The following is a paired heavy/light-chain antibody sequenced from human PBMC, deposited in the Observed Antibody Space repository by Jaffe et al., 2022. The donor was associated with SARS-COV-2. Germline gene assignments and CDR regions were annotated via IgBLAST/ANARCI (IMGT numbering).Light chain of an antibody. CDR2: RIS. CDR1: QSLVHRDGNTY. CDR3: MQATQFPFT. Sequence: EIVMTQTPLSSPVTLGQPASISCRSSQSLVHRDGNTYFSWLQQRPGQPPRLLIYRISNRFSGVPDRFSGSGAGTDFTLRISRVEAEDVGVYYCMQATQFPFTFGPGTKVDIK. V-gene: IGKV2-24*01. J-gene: IGKJ3*01.
Heavy chain of an antibody. V-gene: IGHV3-53*01. Sequence: EVQLVESGGGLIQPGGSLRLSCAASGFTVSSNYMSWVRQAPGKGLEWVSVIYSGGSTYYADSVKGRFTISRDNPKNTVYLQMNSLRAEDTAVYYCARDSGDDSTGYMGMDVWGQGTTVTVSS. J-gene: IGHJ6*02. CDR3: ARDSGDDSTGYMGMDV. CDR2: IYSGGST. CDR1: GFTVSSNY. D-gene: IGHD3-22*01.